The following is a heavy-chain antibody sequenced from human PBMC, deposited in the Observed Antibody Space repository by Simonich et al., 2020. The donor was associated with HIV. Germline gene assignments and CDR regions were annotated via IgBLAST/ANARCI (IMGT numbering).Heavy chain of an antibody. D-gene: IGHD1-20*01. J-gene: IGHJ4*02. V-gene: IGHV4-38-2*01. CDR1: GYSISSGYY. Sequence: QVQLQESGPGLVKPSETLSLTCAVSGYSISSGYYWGWIRQPPGKGLEWIGSIYYSGGTSYNPSLKSRVTISVDTSKNQFSLKLSSVTAADTAVYYCARLTGTTPGGVDYWGQGTLVTVSS. CDR3: ARLTGTTPGGVDY. CDR2: IYYSGGT.